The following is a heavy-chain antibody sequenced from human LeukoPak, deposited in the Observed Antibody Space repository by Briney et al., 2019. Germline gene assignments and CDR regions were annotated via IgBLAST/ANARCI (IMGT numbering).Heavy chain of an antibody. J-gene: IGHJ6*03. CDR2: INHSGST. D-gene: IGHD6-19*01. CDR1: GGSFSGYY. V-gene: IGHV4-34*01. Sequence: SETLSLTCAVSGGSFSGYYWSWIRQPPGKGLEWIGEINHSGSTNYNPSLKSRVTISVDTSKNQFSLKLSSVTAADTAVYYCARGGVVAGDCYMDFGGKGTTVTVSS. CDR3: ARGGVVAGDCYMDF.